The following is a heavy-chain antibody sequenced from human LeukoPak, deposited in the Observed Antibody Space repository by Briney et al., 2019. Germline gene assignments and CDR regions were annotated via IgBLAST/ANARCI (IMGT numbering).Heavy chain of an antibody. Sequence: SETLSLTCTVSGGSISSYYWSWIRQPPGKGLEWIGYIYFSGSTNYNPSLKSRVTISVDTSKNQFSLKLSSVTAADTAVYYCARRAGAYSHPYDYWGQGTLVTVSS. CDR3: ARRAGAYSHPYDY. J-gene: IGHJ4*02. CDR1: GGSISSYY. V-gene: IGHV4-59*12. CDR2: IYFSGST. D-gene: IGHD4/OR15-4a*01.